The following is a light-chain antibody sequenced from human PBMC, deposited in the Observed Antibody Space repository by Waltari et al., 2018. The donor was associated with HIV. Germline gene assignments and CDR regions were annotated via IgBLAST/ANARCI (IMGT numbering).Light chain of an antibody. CDR3: AAWDDSLSGSVV. V-gene: IGLV1-44*01. CDR1: NSNIGRYA. J-gene: IGLJ2*01. Sequence: QSVLTQPPSASGAPGQRVSISCSGGNSNIGRYAVSWYQQLPGTAPKLLLYSNTQRPSGVPDRCSGSKSGTSASLAIGGLQSEDEADYYWAAWDDSLSGSVVFGGGTKLTVL. CDR2: SNT.